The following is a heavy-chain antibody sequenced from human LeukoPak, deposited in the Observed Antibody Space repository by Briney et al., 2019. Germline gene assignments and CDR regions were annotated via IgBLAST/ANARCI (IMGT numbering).Heavy chain of an antibody. J-gene: IGHJ4*02. CDR2: ISGGGGTT. CDR1: GFTFSSYA. CDR3: AKDSGPYTSGHYGH. D-gene: IGHD3-22*01. Sequence: PGGSLRLSCAASGFTFSSYAMSWVRQAPVKRLEWVSAISGGGGTTYYADSVKGRFTISRDNSKNTLFLQMNSLKAEDTAVYYCAKDSGPYTSGHYGHWGQGTLVTVSS. V-gene: IGHV3-23*01.